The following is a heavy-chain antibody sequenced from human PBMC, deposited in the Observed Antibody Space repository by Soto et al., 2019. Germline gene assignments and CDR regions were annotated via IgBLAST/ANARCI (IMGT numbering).Heavy chain of an antibody. V-gene: IGHV3-21*01. J-gene: IGHJ4*02. Sequence: EVRLVESGGGLVKPGGSLRLSCVASGISFDNYTMNWVRQAPGKGLEWVSSISGRSSHIYYAESLKGRFTISRDNIKKSLYLQMNTLRADDTAVYYCATEGWRISDYWGQGILVTVSS. CDR3: ATEGWRISDY. CDR2: ISGRSSHI. CDR1: GISFDNYT.